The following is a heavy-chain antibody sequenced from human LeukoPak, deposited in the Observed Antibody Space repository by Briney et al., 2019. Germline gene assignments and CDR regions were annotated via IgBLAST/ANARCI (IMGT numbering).Heavy chain of an antibody. V-gene: IGHV3-21*01. J-gene: IGHJ6*02. CDR3: ARVVVVPAAIYYYGMDV. CDR2: ISSSSSYI. CDR1: GFTVSGYS. Sequence: GGSLRLSCAASGFTVSGYSMNWVRQAPGKGLEWVSSISSSSSYIYYADSVKGRFTISRDNAKNSLYLQMNSLRAEDTAVYYCARVVVVPAAIYYYGMDVWGQGTTVTVSS. D-gene: IGHD2-2*01.